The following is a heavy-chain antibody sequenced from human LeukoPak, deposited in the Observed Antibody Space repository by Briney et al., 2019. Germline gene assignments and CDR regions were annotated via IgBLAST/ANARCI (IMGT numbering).Heavy chain of an antibody. J-gene: IGHJ3*02. V-gene: IGHV4-59*01. CDR1: GGSISSYY. CDR2: IYYSGST. Sequence: SETLSLTCTVSGGSISSYYWSWIRQPPGKGLEWIGYIYYSGSTNYNPSLKSRVTFSVDTSKNQFSLRLSSVTAADTAVYYCARRRLQNDAFDTWGQGTMVTVSS. CDR3: ARRRLQNDAFDT. D-gene: IGHD2-15*01.